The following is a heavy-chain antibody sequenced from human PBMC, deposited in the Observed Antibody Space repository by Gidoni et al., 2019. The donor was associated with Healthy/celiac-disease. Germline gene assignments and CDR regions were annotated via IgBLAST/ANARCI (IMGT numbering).Heavy chain of an antibody. J-gene: IGHJ6*02. CDR2: ISSSSSYT. CDR1: GFTFSDYY. D-gene: IGHD1-26*01. Sequence: QVQLVESGGGLVKPGGSLRLSCAASGFTFSDYYMSWIRQAPGKGLEWVSYISSSSSYTNYADSVKGRFTISRDNAKNSLYLQMNSLRAEDTAVYYCARDLASVGEVVGATPPPYYYYGMDVWGQGTTVTVSS. V-gene: IGHV3-11*06. CDR3: ARDLASVGEVVGATPPPYYYYGMDV.